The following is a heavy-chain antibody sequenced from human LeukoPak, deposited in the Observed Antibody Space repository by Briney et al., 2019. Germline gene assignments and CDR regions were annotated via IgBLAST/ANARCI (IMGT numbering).Heavy chain of an antibody. D-gene: IGHD3-22*01. V-gene: IGHV4-59*01. CDR1: GGSISSYY. J-gene: IGHJ2*01. CDR2: IYYSGST. Sequence: PSETLSLTCTVSGGSISSYYWSWIRQPPGKGLEWTGYIYYSGSTNYNPSLKSRVTISVDTSKNQFSLKLSSVTAADTAVYYCARGHLLGGYGRYFDLWGRGTLVTVSS. CDR3: ARGHLLGGYGRYFDL.